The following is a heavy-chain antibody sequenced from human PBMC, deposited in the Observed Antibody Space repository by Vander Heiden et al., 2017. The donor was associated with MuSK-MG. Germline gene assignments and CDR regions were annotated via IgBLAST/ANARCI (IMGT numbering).Heavy chain of an antibody. J-gene: IGHJ3*02. CDR3: ARHVGGTYYDFWSAKRSLDAFDI. Sequence: QVQLQESGPGLVKPSETLSLTCAVSGYSISSGYYWGWIRQPPGKGLEWIGSIYHSGSTYYNPSLKSRVTISGDTSKTQFSLKLSSVTAADTAVYYWARHVGGTYYDFWSAKRSLDAFDIWCQGTMVTVSS. CDR1: GYSISSGYY. V-gene: IGHV4-38-2*01. D-gene: IGHD3-3*01. CDR2: IYHSGST.